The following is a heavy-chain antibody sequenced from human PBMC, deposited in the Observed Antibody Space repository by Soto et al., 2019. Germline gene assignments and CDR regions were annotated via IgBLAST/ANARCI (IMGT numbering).Heavy chain of an antibody. CDR1: GFTFRAYV. Sequence: EAQLLESGGDSAQPGGSLRLSCAASGFTFRAYVLNWVRQAPGKGLAWVAGISGSGEVTYYADAVRGLFTISRDNSKNTLYLQKTSLRAEDTAIYYCAKEEWTCGEGYRGRVPLVTVSS. CDR3: AKEEWTCGEGY. J-gene: IGHJ4*02. D-gene: IGHD2-21*01. V-gene: IGHV3-23*01. CDR2: ISGSGEVT.